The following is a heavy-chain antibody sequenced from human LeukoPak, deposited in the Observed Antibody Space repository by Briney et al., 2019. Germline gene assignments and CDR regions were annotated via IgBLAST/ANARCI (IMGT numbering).Heavy chain of an antibody. D-gene: IGHD3-22*01. J-gene: IGHJ4*02. CDR3: AKGLSSGYHIFGY. CDR2: IDSTAST. Sequence: ASETLSLTCTVSGGSITTYYWSWIRQPPGKGLEWIGYIDSTASTNYNPSLKTRVTISIDTSNNQFSLKLTSVTAADTAVYYCAKGLSSGYHIFGYWGQGTLVTVSS. V-gene: IGHV4-59*01. CDR1: GGSITTYY.